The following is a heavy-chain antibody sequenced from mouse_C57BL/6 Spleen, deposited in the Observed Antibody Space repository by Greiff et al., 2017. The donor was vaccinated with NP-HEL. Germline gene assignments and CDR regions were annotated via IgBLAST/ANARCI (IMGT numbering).Heavy chain of an antibody. CDR3: ARGVYYDYDRRDYYAMDY. V-gene: IGHV1-66*01. D-gene: IGHD2-4*01. J-gene: IGHJ4*01. Sequence: VQLQQSGPELVKPGASVKISCKASGYSFTSYYIHWVKQRPGQGLEWIGWIYPGSGNTKYNEKFKGKATLTADTSSSTAYMQLSSLTSEDSAVYYCARGVYYDYDRRDYYAMDYWGQGTSVTVSS. CDR2: IYPGSGNT. CDR1: GYSFTSYY.